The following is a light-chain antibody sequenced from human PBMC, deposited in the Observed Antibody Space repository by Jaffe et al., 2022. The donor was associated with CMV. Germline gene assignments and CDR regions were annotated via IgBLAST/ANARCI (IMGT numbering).Light chain of an antibody. CDR2: EDN. Sequence: QSVLTQPPSVSAAPGQKVTISCSGSSSNIGNNYVAWYQQFPGTAPKLLIYEDNKQPSEIPDRFSGSKSGTSATLDITGLQTGDEADYYCGTWDSSLRAWVIGGGTKLTVL. CDR3: GTWDSSLRAWV. V-gene: IGLV1-51*02. CDR1: SSNIGNNY. J-gene: IGLJ3*02.